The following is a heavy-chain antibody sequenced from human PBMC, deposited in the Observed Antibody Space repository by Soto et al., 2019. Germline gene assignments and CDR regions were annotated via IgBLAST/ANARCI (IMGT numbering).Heavy chain of an antibody. Sequence: QVQLVQSGAEVKKPGSSVKISCQASGGTFSTSTISWVRQAPGQGLEWMGRTIPIVDRAIYAQNFQGRVTMTADKSTNTVYMGMFSLRSDDTAVYYCARAVAGTSILDSWGQGTLVTVSS. CDR2: TIPIVDRA. CDR1: GGTFSTST. D-gene: IGHD6-19*01. CDR3: ARAVAGTSILDS. J-gene: IGHJ4*02. V-gene: IGHV1-69*08.